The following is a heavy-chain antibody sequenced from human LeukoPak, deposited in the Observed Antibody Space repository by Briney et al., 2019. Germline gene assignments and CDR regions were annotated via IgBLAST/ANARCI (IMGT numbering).Heavy chain of an antibody. D-gene: IGHD6-6*01. Sequence: SVKVSCKASGYTFTSYDINWVRQAPGQGLEWMGGIIPIFGTANYAQKFQGRVTITADESTSTAYMELSSLRSEDTAVYYCARSDSSSFHFDYWGQGTLVTVSS. V-gene: IGHV1-69*13. CDR3: ARSDSSSFHFDY. J-gene: IGHJ4*02. CDR1: GYTFTSYD. CDR2: IIPIFGTA.